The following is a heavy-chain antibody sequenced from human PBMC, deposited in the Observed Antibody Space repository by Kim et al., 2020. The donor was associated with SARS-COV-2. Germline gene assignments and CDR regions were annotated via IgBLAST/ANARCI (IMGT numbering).Heavy chain of an antibody. D-gene: IGHD3-10*01. CDR2: IYYGGSI. Sequence: SETLSLTCTVSGGSVSSAGYFWNWIRQLPGKGLEWIGYIYYGGSIYYDPSLKSRMTISIDTSKNQFYLRLTSVTAADTAIYYCARGNKRLRWFGNILAPNWFDAWGQGNLVTVSS. CDR3: ARGNKRLRWFGNILAPNWFDA. V-gene: IGHV4-31*03. CDR1: GGSVSSAGYF. J-gene: IGHJ5*02.